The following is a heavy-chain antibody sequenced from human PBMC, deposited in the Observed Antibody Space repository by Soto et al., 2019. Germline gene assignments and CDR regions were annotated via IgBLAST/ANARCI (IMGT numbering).Heavy chain of an antibody. J-gene: IGHJ4*02. Sequence: ASGQDSCKASGYSFTSYFMHWVRQDPGRGLEWMGWINPTSGVTMSAPKFQGRVAMTRDRSVNTMYMEVNLLISDYAAVYYCARDWGQNRVYLWGQGTLVTVSS. V-gene: IGHV1-2*02. CDR1: GYSFTSYF. D-gene: IGHD3-16*01. CDR3: ARDWGQNRVYL. CDR2: INPTSGVT.